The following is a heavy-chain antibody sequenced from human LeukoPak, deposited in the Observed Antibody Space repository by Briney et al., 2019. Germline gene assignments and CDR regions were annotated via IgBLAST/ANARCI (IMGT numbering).Heavy chain of an antibody. CDR1: GGSISSGSYY. CDR3: ARDLCTNGVCMNFDY. D-gene: IGHD2-8*01. J-gene: IGHJ4*02. CDR2: IYTSGST. V-gene: IGHV4-61*02. Sequence: SQTLSLTCTVSGGSISSGSYYWSWIRQPAGKGLEWIGRIYTSGSTNYNPSLKSRVTISVDTSKNQFSLKLSSVTAADTAVYYCARDLCTNGVCMNFDYWGQGTLVTVSS.